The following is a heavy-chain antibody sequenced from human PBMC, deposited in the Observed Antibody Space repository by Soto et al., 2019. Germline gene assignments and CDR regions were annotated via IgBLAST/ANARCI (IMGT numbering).Heavy chain of an antibody. CDR2: VNAGNGNT. CDR1: GYKFTIYA. V-gene: IGHV1-3*01. J-gene: IGHJ6*02. Sequence: ASVKVACKASGYKFTIYAMHWVRQAPGQRLEWMGWVNAGNGNTKYSQKFQGRVTITRDTSASTAYMELSSLRSEDTAVYYCARDSGYCSSTSCYTDGCYGMDVWGQGSTVTVSS. D-gene: IGHD2-2*02. CDR3: ARDSGYCSSTSCYTDGCYGMDV.